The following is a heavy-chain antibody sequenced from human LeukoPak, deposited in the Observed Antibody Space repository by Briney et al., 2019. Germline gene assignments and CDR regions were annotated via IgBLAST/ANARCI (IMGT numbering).Heavy chain of an antibody. J-gene: IGHJ6*02. D-gene: IGHD3-10*01. V-gene: IGHV4-30-4*01. CDR3: ARTGGYYYLYYYHGMDV. CDR2: IYHSGTT. CDR1: GGSLSSGDYY. Sequence: PSQTLSLTCTLSGGSLSSGDYYWCWIRQSPGKGLEWIGYIYHSGTTYYNPSLKSRLSMSVDTSKNQFSLNLTSVTPADTAVYYCARTGGYYYLYYYHGMDVWGQGTTVTVSS.